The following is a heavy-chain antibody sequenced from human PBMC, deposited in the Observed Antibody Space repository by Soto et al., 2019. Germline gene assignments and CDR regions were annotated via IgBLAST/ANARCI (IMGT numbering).Heavy chain of an antibody. J-gene: IGHJ4*02. Sequence: SETLSLTCAVYGGSFSGYYWSWIRQPPGKGLEWIGEINHSGSTNYNPSLKSRVTISVDTSKNQFSLKLSSVTAADTAVYYCASSYEGDNTTNYWGQGTLVTVSS. CDR2: INHSGST. CDR3: ASSYEGDNTTNY. V-gene: IGHV4-34*01. D-gene: IGHD1-26*01. CDR1: GGSFSGYY.